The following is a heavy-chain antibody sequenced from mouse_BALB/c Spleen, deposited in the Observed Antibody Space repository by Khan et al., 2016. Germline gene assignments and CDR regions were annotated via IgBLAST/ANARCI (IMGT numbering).Heavy chain of an antibody. CDR1: GFTFNTNA. CDR3: LRDTPFAY. CDR2: IRSKSNNYAT. Sequence: EVQLVESGGGLVQPRGSLKLSCAASGFTFNTNAMNWVRQAPGKGLEWVSRIRSKSNNYATYYADSVKDRFTISIDDSQSMLYLQMNNCKTAATSMYYCLRDTPFAYWGQGTLVTVSA. V-gene: IGHV10S3*01. J-gene: IGHJ3*01.